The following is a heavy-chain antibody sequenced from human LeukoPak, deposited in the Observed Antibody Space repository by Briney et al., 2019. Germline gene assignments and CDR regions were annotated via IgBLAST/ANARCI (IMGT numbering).Heavy chain of an antibody. CDR2: IYYSGST. CDR1: GGSISSYY. V-gene: IGHV4-59*01. J-gene: IGHJ4*02. Sequence: SGTLSPTCTVSGGSISSYYWSWIRQPPGKGLEWIGYIYYSGSTNYNPSLKSRVTISVDTSKNQFSLKLSSVTAADTAVYYCARGRIQLWSQFDYWGQGTLVTVSS. CDR3: ARGRIQLWSQFDY. D-gene: IGHD5-18*01.